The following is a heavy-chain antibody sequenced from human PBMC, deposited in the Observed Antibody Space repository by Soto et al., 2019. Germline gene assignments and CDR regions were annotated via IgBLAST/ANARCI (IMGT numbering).Heavy chain of an antibody. D-gene: IGHD3-22*01. J-gene: IGHJ6*02. V-gene: IGHV4-61*01. Sequence: ETLSLTCTVSGGSVSSGSYYWSWIRQPPGKGLEWIGYIYYSGSTNYNPSLKSRVTISVDTSKNQFSLKLSSVTAADTAVYYCARSPDSSGYYPRWYYYGMDVWGQGTTVTVSS. CDR2: IYYSGST. CDR1: GGSVSSGSYY. CDR3: ARSPDSSGYYPRWYYYGMDV.